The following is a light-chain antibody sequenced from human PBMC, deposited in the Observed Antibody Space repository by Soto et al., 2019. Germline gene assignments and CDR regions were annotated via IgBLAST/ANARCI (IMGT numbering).Light chain of an antibody. V-gene: IGKV3-11*01. CDR3: QQFGSSAWT. Sequence: VCRQPPATLCQSQGERATLSCRASQSVSRNLAWYQHKPVQAPRLLIYDASNRATGIPARFSGSGSVTDFTLTISSLEPEDFAVYYCQQFGSSAWTFGQGTKVDI. J-gene: IGKJ1*01. CDR1: QSVSRN. CDR2: DAS.